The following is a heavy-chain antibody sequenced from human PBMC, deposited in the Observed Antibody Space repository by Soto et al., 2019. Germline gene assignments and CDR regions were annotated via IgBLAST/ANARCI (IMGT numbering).Heavy chain of an antibody. CDR2: IIPIFGTA. V-gene: IGHV1-69*06. J-gene: IGHJ4*02. CDR3: ARSRYCSGGSCYNFDY. D-gene: IGHD2-15*01. Sequence: SVKVSCKASGYTFTSYAISWVRQAPGQGLEWMGGIIPIFGTANYAQKFQGRVTITADKSTSTAYMELSSLRSEDTAVYYCARSRYCSGGSCYNFDYWGQGTLVTVSS. CDR1: GYTFTSYA.